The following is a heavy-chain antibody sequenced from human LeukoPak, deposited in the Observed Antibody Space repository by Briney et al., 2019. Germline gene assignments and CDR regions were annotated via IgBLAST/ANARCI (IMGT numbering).Heavy chain of an antibody. CDR2: IEIGGDGA. Sequence: PGGSLRLSCAASGFTFSSYAMSWVRQAPGKGLEWVSAIEIGGDGAYHADSVKGRFTISRDNSKSTLYLQMDNLRAEDTAVYFCAKSAGVAIIYFDSWGQGALVTVSS. CDR1: GFTFSSYA. D-gene: IGHD3-3*01. V-gene: IGHV3-23*01. J-gene: IGHJ4*02. CDR3: AKSAGVAIIYFDS.